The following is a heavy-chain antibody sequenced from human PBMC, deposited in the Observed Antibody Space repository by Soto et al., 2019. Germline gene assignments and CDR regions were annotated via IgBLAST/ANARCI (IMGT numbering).Heavy chain of an antibody. J-gene: IGHJ4*02. CDR1: GFSLRDYD. V-gene: IGHV3-11*01. D-gene: IGHD2-8*01. CDR2: ISSSGSTI. CDR3: AKDQRLMLYRNFDY. Sequence: GSLRLSGAAAGFSLRDYDMSWIRQAPGKGLEWVSYISSSGSTIYYADSVKGRFTISRDNAENSLYLQMNSLRAEDTAVYYCAKDQRLMLYRNFDYWGQGTLVTVSS.